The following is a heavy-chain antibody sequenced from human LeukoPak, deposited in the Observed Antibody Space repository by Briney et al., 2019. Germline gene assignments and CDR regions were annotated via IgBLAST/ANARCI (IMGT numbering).Heavy chain of an antibody. CDR1: GGSISPYY. J-gene: IGHJ4*02. V-gene: IGHV4-59*01. CDR2: IYYSGST. Sequence: PSETLSLTCTGSGGSISPYYWTWVRQPPGKGLQRIGNIYYSGSTDSNPSLKSRVTFSVDTSKNQFSLRLSSVTAADTAMYYCARGQRGLPYWGQGTLVTVSS. CDR3: ARGQRGLPY. D-gene: IGHD3/OR15-3a*01.